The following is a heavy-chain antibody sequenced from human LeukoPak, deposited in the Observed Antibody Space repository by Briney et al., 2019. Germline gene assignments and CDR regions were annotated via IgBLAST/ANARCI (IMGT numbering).Heavy chain of an antibody. J-gene: IGHJ4*02. CDR1: EFDFSSYA. CDR3: ANEIRPNDY. Sequence: GGSLRLSCAASEFDFSSYAMTWVRQAPGKGLEWVSAISISGSKTYYADSVKGRFTISRDNSKNTLYLQMNSLRAEDTAVYYCANEIRPNDYWGQGTQVTVSS. V-gene: IGHV3-23*01. D-gene: IGHD4-17*01. CDR2: ISISGSKT.